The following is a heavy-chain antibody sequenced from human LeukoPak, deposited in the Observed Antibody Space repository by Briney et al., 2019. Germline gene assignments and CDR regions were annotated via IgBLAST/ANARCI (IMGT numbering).Heavy chain of an antibody. Sequence: VIWYDGSNKYYADSVKGRFTISRDNSKNTLYLQMNSLRAEDTAVYYCARGGWRVVAATGYWGQGTLVTVSS. D-gene: IGHD2-15*01. CDR3: ARGGWRVVAATGY. J-gene: IGHJ4*02. CDR2: IWYDGSNK. V-gene: IGHV3-33*01.